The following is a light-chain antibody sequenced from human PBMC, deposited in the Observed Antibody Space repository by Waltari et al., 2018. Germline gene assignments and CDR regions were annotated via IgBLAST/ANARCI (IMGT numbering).Light chain of an antibody. V-gene: IGKV3-15*01. CDR3: QQYNTWPS. CDR1: QNISTH. CDR2: AAS. J-gene: IGKJ3*01. Sequence: EIVMSQSPATPSLSPGDRATLSCRASQNISTHLVSYQHNPGQAPTLLIYAASTGTTGTPARFSGHGSETEFTLTISSLQSEDFALYYCQQYNTWPSFGPGTKVDIK.